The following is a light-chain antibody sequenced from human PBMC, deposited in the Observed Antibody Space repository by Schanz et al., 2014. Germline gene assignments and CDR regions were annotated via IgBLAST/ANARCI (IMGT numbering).Light chain of an antibody. J-gene: IGKJ1*01. Sequence: EIVLTQSPGTLSLSPGESATLSCRASQSVRSSYLAWYQQKPGQAPRLLIYGASNRATGIPERLSGSGSGTDFILTISRLEPEDFAVYYCHQYGTSPWTFGQGTKVEVK. CDR2: GAS. CDR1: QSVRSSY. V-gene: IGKV3-20*01. CDR3: HQYGTSPWT.